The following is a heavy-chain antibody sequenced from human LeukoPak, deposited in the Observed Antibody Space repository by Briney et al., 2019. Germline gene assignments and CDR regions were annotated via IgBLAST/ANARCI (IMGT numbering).Heavy chain of an antibody. D-gene: IGHD6-13*01. CDR2: ISGGGDSI. CDR1: GFTFSSYS. Sequence: GGSLRLSCAASGFTFSSYSMNWVRQAPGKGLEWVSVISGGGDSIYYADSVKGRFTVSRDNSKNTLYLQMNSLRAEDTAVYYCAKEGANSWIDYWGQGTLVTVSS. J-gene: IGHJ4*02. V-gene: IGHV3-23*01. CDR3: AKEGANSWIDY.